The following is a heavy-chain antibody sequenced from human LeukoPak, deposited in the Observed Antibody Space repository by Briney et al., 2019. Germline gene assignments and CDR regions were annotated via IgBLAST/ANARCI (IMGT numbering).Heavy chain of an antibody. Sequence: PGGSLRLSCAASGFTFSSYSMNWVRQAPGKGLEWVSSISSSSSYIYYADSVKGRFTISRDNAKNSLYLQMNSLRAEDTAVYYCARDPYSGTYGDTYYYYMDVWGKGTTVTISS. V-gene: IGHV3-21*01. D-gene: IGHD1-26*01. J-gene: IGHJ6*03. CDR2: ISSSSSYI. CDR3: ARDPYSGTYGDTYYYYMDV. CDR1: GFTFSSYS.